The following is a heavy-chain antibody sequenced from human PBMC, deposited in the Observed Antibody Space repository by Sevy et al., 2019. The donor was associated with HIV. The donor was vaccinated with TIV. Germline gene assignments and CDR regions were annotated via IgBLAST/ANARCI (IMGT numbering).Heavy chain of an antibody. V-gene: IGHV1-58*01. J-gene: IGHJ5*02. CDR1: GFTFTSSA. D-gene: IGHD1-20*01. CDR3: ASDRAPVCRGARQIEWFDP. CDR2: IVVGSGNT. Sequence: ASVKVSCKASGFTFTSSAVQWVRQARGQRLEWIGWIVVGSGNTNYAQKFQERVTITRDMSTSTAYMELSSLRSEDTAVYYCASDRAPVCRGARQIEWFDPWGQGTLVTVSS.